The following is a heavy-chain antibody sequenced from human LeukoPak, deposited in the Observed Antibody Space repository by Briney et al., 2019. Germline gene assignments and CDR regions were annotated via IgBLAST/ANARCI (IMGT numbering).Heavy chain of an antibody. D-gene: IGHD5-12*01. CDR3: AKGYSGYDFGSAFDI. J-gene: IGHJ3*02. V-gene: IGHV3-23*01. CDR1: GFTFSSYA. Sequence: GGSLRLSCEASGFTFSSYAMSWVRQPPGKGLEWVSAISGSGGSTYYADSVKGRFTISRDNSKNTLYLQMNSLRVEDTAVYYCAKGYSGYDFGSAFDIWGQGTLVTVSS. CDR2: ISGSGGST.